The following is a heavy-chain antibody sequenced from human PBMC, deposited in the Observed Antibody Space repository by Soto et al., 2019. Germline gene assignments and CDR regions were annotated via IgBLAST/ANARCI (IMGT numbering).Heavy chain of an antibody. D-gene: IGHD3-22*01. CDR1: GFTFSSYA. CDR3: ARDPARHYYYDGSGYCDY. V-gene: IGHV3-30-3*01. CDR2: ISYDGSNK. Sequence: QVQLVESGGGVGQPGRSLRLSCAASGFTFSSYAMHWVRQAPGKGLEWVAVISYDGSNKYYADSVKGRFTITRDNSKNKLYLQMNGLRAEVTAVYYGARDPARHYYYDGSGYCDYWDQGALFTV. J-gene: IGHJ4*02.